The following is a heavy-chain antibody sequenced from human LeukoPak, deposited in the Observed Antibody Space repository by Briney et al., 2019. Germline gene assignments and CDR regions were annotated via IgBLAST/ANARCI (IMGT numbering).Heavy chain of an antibody. Sequence: GGSLRLSCVASGFTFRGYGMHWVRQPPGKGLEWMGFIRDDGSTSYYAESVKGPFTISTDNSKTTLYLKIDSLRPEDTAVYYCAKAIARGADYWGQGTLVTVSS. V-gene: IGHV3-30*02. CDR2: IRDDGSTS. J-gene: IGHJ4*02. D-gene: IGHD3-10*01. CDR1: GFTFRGYG. CDR3: AKAIARGADY.